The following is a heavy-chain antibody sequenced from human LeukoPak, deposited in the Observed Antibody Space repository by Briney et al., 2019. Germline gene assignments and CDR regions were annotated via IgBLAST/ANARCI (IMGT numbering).Heavy chain of an antibody. CDR2: IKQDGSEK. Sequence: GGSLRLSCAASGFTFSSYWMSWVRQAPGKGLEWVANIKQDGSEKYYVDSVKGRFTIPRDNVENSLSLQMNSLRAEDTAVYYCAKDRQVGATQIDYWGQGTLVTVSS. V-gene: IGHV3-7*03. D-gene: IGHD1-26*01. J-gene: IGHJ4*02. CDR1: GFTFSSYW. CDR3: AKDRQVGATQIDY.